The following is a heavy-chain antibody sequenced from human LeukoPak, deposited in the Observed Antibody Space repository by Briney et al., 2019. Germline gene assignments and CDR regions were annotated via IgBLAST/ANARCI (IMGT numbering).Heavy chain of an antibody. CDR2: INHSGST. Sequence: PSETLSLTCTVSGGSISSYYWSWIRQPPGRGLEWIGEINHSGSTNYNPPLKSRVTISVDTSKNQFSLKLSSVTAADTAVYYCARGSDYDYVWGSYRRIAGAFDIWGQGTMVTVSS. CDR1: GGSISSYY. J-gene: IGHJ3*02. V-gene: IGHV4-34*01. CDR3: ARGSDYDYVWGSYRRIAGAFDI. D-gene: IGHD3-16*02.